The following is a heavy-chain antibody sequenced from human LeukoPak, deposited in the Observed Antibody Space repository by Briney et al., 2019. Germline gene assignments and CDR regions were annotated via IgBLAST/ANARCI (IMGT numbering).Heavy chain of an antibody. Sequence: SETLSLTCTVSGGSISTSSYYWGWVRQPPGKGLEWIGNIFYSGSTYYNPSLKSRVTISVDTSKNQFSLKLSSVTAADTAVYYCYGSGSYYTTDAFDIWGQGTMVTVSS. J-gene: IGHJ3*02. CDR3: YGSGSYYTTDAFDI. CDR2: IFYSGST. V-gene: IGHV4-39*07. CDR1: GGSISTSSYY. D-gene: IGHD3-10*01.